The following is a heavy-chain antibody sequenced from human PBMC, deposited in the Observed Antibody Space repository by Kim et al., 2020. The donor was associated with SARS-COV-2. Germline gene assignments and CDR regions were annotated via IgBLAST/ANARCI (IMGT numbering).Heavy chain of an antibody. V-gene: IGHV4-59*01. Sequence: SETLSLTCNVSSGSISSYYWSWIRQPPGKGLEWIGYIYNSGNTNYNPSLKSRVTISVDASKNQFSLKLSSVTAADTAVYYCARGVKTGGTTIYYYAMDVWGQGTTVTVSS. J-gene: IGHJ6*02. CDR3: ARGVKTGGTTIYYYAMDV. D-gene: IGHD1-1*01. CDR2: IYNSGNT. CDR1: SGSISSYY.